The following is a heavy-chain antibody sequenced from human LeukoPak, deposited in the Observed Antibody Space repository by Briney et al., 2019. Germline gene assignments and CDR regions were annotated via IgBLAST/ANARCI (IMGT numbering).Heavy chain of an antibody. CDR1: GFTFSSSG. D-gene: IGHD3-22*01. CDR2: IDYDGRNA. CDR3: SIFEITLIVVLNS. V-gene: IGHV3-30*02. Sequence: GGSLRLSCAASGFTFSSSGMHWVRQAPGKGLEWVAFIDYDGRNAFYADSVKGRFTISRDNSKNTLYLQMNSLGPEDTAIYYCSIFEITLIVVLNSWGQGTLVTVSS. J-gene: IGHJ4*02.